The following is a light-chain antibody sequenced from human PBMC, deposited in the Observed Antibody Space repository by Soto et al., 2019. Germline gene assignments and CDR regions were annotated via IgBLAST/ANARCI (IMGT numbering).Light chain of an antibody. CDR1: QSVDSN. CDR3: QQYGSSPIT. J-gene: IGKJ5*01. Sequence: EIVITQSPATLSVSPGDGAKLCCRASQSVDSNLAWYQQKPGQAPRLLIYGASSRATGIPDRFSGSGSGTDFNLTISRLEPEDFAVYYCQQYGSSPITFGQGTRLEIK. CDR2: GAS. V-gene: IGKV3-20*01.